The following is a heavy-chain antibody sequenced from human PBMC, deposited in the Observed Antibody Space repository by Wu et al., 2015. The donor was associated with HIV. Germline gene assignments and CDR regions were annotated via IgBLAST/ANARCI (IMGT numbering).Heavy chain of an antibody. Sequence: QVQLVQSGAEVKKPGSSVKVSCKASGGTFNSYAINWVRQAPGQGLEWMGWINPNSGGTNYAQKFQGRVTMTRDTSISTAYMELSRLRSDDTAVYYCARRGRGDYAIDYWGQGTLVTVSS. CDR1: GGTFNSYA. CDR3: ARRGRGDYAIDY. CDR2: INPNSGGT. D-gene: IGHD4-17*01. J-gene: IGHJ4*02. V-gene: IGHV1-2*02.